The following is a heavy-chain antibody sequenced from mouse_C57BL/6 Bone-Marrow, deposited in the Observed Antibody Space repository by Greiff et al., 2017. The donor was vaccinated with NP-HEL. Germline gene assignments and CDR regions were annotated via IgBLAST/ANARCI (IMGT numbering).Heavy chain of an antibody. D-gene: IGHD2-1*01. Sequence: VQLQQPGAELVKPGASVKLSCKASGYTFTSYWMHWVKQRPGRGLEWIGRIDPNSGGTKYTEKFKSKATLTVDKPSSTAYMQRSSLTSEDSAVYYCARVSYGNYFYAMDYWGQGTSVTVSS. J-gene: IGHJ4*01. CDR1: GYTFTSYW. CDR2: IDPNSGGT. CDR3: ARVSYGNYFYAMDY. V-gene: IGHV1-72*01.